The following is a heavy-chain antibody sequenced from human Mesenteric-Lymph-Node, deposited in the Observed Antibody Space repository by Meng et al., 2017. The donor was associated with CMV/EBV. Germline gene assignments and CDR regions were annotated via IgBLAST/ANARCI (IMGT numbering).Heavy chain of an antibody. CDR1: GFTVSSNY. CDR3: ASPYTALGTDS. Sequence: GESLKISCAASGFTVSSNYMSWVRQAPGKGLEWVSVIYSGAGTYYADSVKGRFTISRDNAKNSLFLQMNSLRTEDTAVYYCASPYTALGTDSWGQGTLVTVSS. D-gene: IGHD5-18*01. J-gene: IGHJ4*02. V-gene: IGHV3-53*01. CDR2: IYSGAGT.